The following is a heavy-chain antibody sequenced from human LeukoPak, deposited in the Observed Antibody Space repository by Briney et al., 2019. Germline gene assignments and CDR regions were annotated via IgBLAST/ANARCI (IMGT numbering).Heavy chain of an antibody. Sequence: GASVKVSCKASGGTFNNYTISWVRQAPGQGLEWMGGIIPIFGTANYAQKFQGRVTITADKSTSTAYMELSSLRSEDTAVYYCARGVDSGYDIQFDYWGQGTLVTVSS. D-gene: IGHD5-12*01. CDR1: GGTFNNYT. CDR3: ARGVDSGYDIQFDY. J-gene: IGHJ4*02. CDR2: IIPIFGTA. V-gene: IGHV1-69*06.